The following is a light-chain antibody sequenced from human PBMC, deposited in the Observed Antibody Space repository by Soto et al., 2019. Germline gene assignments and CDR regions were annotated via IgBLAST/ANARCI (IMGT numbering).Light chain of an antibody. CDR1: QSVSSSY. Sequence: EIVLTQSPGTLSLSPGERATLSCRASQSVSSSYLAWYQQKPGQAPRLLIYGASGRATGIPDRFSGSGSGTDFTLTISRLEPEDFAVYYCQQYDSSLFTFGPGTKVNIK. CDR3: QQYDSSLFT. J-gene: IGKJ3*01. V-gene: IGKV3-20*01. CDR2: GAS.